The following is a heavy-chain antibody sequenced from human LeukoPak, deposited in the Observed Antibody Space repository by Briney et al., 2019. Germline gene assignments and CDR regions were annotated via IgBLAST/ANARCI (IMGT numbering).Heavy chain of an antibody. Sequence: ASVKVSCKASGYTFTSYGISWVRQAPGQGLEWMGWISAYNGNTNYAQKLQGRVTMTTDTSTSTAYMELNSLRAEDTAVYYCAKETLWGREGKYSSSGDYWGQGTLVTVSS. D-gene: IGHD6-6*01. CDR1: GYTFTSYG. CDR2: ISAYNGNT. V-gene: IGHV1-18*01. J-gene: IGHJ4*02. CDR3: AKETLWGREGKYSSSGDY.